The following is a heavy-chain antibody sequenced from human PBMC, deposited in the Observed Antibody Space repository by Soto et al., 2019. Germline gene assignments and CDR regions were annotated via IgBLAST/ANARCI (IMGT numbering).Heavy chain of an antibody. V-gene: IGHV4-59*08. CDR2: VHNSDTG. CDR3: ARHKTYRAGFFSPSYFDS. Sequence: QVQLQESGPGVVQPSETLSLTCSVSGDSISYYYLSWIRQPPGRGLEWIGYVHNSDTGDYHPSLKSRLTISMDTSKTHFSLILGSVTAADTAVYFCARHKTYRAGFFSPSYFDSWGQGTLVTVSS. D-gene: IGHD3-16*02. J-gene: IGHJ4*02. CDR1: GDSISYYY.